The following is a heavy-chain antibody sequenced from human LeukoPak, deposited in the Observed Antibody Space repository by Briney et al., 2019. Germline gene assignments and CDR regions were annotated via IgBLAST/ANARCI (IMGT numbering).Heavy chain of an antibody. CDR2: IYYSGST. J-gene: IGHJ4*02. CDR3: ARDSTYYDILTGYPIKGSIDY. CDR1: GGSISSYY. Sequence: SETLSLTCTVSGGSISSYYWSWIRQPPGKGLEWMGYIYYSGSTNYNPSLKSRVTISVDTSKNQFSLKLSSVTAADTAVYYCARDSTYYDILTGYPIKGSIDYWGQGTLVTVSS. D-gene: IGHD3-9*01. V-gene: IGHV4-59*01.